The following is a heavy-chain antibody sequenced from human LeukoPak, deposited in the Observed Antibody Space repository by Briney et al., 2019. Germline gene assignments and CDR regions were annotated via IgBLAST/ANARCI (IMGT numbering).Heavy chain of an antibody. V-gene: IGHV4-39*01. CDR1: GGSISSSSYY. CDR3: ARLMTMVRRVVDY. J-gene: IGHJ4*02. Sequence: SETLSLTCTVSGGSISSSSYYWGWIRQPPGKGLEWIGSIYYSGSTYYNPSLRSRVTISVDTSKNQFSLKLSSVTAADTAVYYCARLMTMVRRVVDYWGQGTLVTVSS. CDR2: IYYSGST. D-gene: IGHD3-10*01.